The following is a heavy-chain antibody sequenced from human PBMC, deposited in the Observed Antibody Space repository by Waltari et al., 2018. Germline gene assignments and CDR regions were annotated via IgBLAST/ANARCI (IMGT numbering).Heavy chain of an antibody. V-gene: IGHV4-34*01. D-gene: IGHD6-19*01. CDR1: GVSFSGYY. CDR3: ASAVGGIRAESNYYYYGMDV. Sequence: QEQLQQWGAGPLKPSETLSLTCAVYGVSFSGYYWSWIRQPPGKGLEWIGEINQSGSTNYNPSLKSRVTISVDTSKKQFSLKLSSVTAADTAVYYRASAVGGIRAESNYYYYGMDVWGQGTTVTVSS. J-gene: IGHJ6*02. CDR2: INQSGST.